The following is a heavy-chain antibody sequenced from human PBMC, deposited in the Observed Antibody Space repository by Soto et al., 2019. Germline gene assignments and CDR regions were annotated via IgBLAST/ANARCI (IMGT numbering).Heavy chain of an antibody. D-gene: IGHD5-18*01. V-gene: IGHV4-39*01. CDR2: IYYSGST. Sequence: SETLSLTCTVSGVSISSGHVYWGWIRQPPGKGLEWIGSIYYSGSTYYNPSLKSRVTISADTSKNQFSLRLSSVTAADTAVYYCARVSGTYSSFLDYWGQGTLVTVSS. CDR1: GVSISSGHVY. CDR3: ARVSGTYSSFLDY. J-gene: IGHJ4*02.